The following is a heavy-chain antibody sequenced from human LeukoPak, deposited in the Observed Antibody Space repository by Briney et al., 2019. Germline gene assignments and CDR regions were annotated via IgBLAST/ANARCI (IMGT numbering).Heavy chain of an antibody. CDR1: GYTFTSYG. J-gene: IGHJ4*02. V-gene: IGHV1-18*01. CDR3: ARDDYGDYVGDY. D-gene: IGHD4-17*01. Sequence: ASVKVSFKASGYTFTSYGISWLRQAPAQGLEWMGLISAYSGNTNYAQKLQGRVTMTTDTSTSTAYMELRSLRSDDTAVYYCARDDYGDYVGDYWGQGTLVTVSS. CDR2: ISAYSGNT.